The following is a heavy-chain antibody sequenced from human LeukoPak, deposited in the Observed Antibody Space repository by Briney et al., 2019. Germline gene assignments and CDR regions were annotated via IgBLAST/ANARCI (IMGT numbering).Heavy chain of an antibody. D-gene: IGHD2-2*01. CDR3: AKHSDPRDIVVVPAAMEP. CDR1: GFTFSSYS. Sequence: GGSLRLSCAASGFTFSSYSMNWVRQAPGKGLEWVSSISSSSSYIYYADSVKGRFTISRDNAKNSLYLQMNSLRAEDTAVYYCAKHSDPRDIVVVPAAMEPWGQGTLVTVSS. J-gene: IGHJ5*02. CDR2: ISSSSSYI. V-gene: IGHV3-21*04.